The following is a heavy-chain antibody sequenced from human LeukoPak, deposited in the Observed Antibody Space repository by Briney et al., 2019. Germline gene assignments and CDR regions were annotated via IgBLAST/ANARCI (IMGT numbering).Heavy chain of an antibody. CDR1: RFLFASYG. CDR2: IRYDGSDK. J-gene: IGHJ4*02. Sequence: GGSLRLSCAASRFLFASYGMHWVRQAPGKGLEWVAFIRYDGSDKYYADSVRGRFTISRDNSKNTLSLQMNSLRAEDTAVYYCEKDEGSSPQRWGQGTLVTVSS. D-gene: IGHD6-13*01. CDR3: EKDEGSSPQR. V-gene: IGHV3-30*02.